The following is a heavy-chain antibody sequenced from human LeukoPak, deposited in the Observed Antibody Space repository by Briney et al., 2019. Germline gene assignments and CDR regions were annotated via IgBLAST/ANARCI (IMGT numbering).Heavy chain of an antibody. CDR2: TNEDGSEK. J-gene: IGHJ5*02. CDR1: GFTFRSYW. D-gene: IGHD6-13*01. V-gene: IGHV3-7*01. CDR3: ARVQKGIAAAGTGGGWFEP. Sequence: GGSLRLSCAASGFTFRSYWMSWVRQVPGKGLEWVANTNEDGSEKYYVDSVKGRFTISRDNAENSVFLQMNSLRGEDTAVYYCARVQKGIAAAGTGGGWFEPWGQGTLVTVSA.